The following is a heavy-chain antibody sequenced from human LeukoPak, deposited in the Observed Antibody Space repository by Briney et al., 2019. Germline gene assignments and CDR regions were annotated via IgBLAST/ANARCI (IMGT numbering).Heavy chain of an antibody. D-gene: IGHD3-9*01. J-gene: IGHJ4*02. Sequence: SETLSLTCTVSGGSISSSSYYWGWIRQPPGKGLEWIGSIYYSGSTYYNPSLKSRVTISVDTSKNQFSLKLSSVTAADTAVYYCARGFDDYDVLLGYEYWGQGILVTVSS. CDR2: IYYSGST. V-gene: IGHV4-39*01. CDR1: GGSISSSSYY. CDR3: ARGFDDYDVLLGYEY.